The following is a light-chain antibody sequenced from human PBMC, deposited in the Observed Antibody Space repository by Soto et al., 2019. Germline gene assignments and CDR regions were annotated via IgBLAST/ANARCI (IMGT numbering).Light chain of an antibody. J-gene: IGLJ2*01. CDR2: EVS. CDR1: SSDVGGYNF. CDR3: TSYAGSNNLVV. Sequence: QSALTQPPSASGSPGQSVTISCTGTSSDVGGYNFVSWYQHHPGKAPKLMIYEVSQRPSGVPDRFSGSKSGNTASLTVSGLQAEDEADYYCTSYAGSNNLVVFGGGTKL. V-gene: IGLV2-8*01.